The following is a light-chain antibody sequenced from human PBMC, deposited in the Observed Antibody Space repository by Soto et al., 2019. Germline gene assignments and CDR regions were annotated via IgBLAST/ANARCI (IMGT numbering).Light chain of an antibody. CDR2: AAS. V-gene: IGKV1-39*01. J-gene: IGKJ3*01. CDR3: QQSYSTPPIT. CDR1: QSISSY. Sequence: GDRVTITCRASQSISSYLNGYQQKPGKAPKLLIYAASSLQSGVPSRFSGSGSGTDFTLTISSLQPEDFATYYCQQSYSTPPITFGPGTKVDIK.